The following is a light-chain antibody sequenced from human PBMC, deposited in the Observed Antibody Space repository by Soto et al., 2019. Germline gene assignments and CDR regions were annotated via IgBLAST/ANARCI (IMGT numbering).Light chain of an antibody. V-gene: IGKV1-5*03. J-gene: IGKJ1*01. CDR1: QTISSW. CDR2: KAS. Sequence: DIQMTQSPSTLSVSVGDRVTITCRASQTISSWLAWYQQKPGEAPKLLIYKASTLKSGVPSRLRGSGYGTEFTITISSMQTDDFATYYCQHYNSYSEAFGHGTKVDI. CDR3: QHYNSYSEA.